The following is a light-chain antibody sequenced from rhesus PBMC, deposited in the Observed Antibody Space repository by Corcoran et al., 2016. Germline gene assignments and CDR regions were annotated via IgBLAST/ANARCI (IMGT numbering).Light chain of an antibody. Sequence: SVLTQEPALSVALGHTVRMTCQGDSLKIYYASWYQQKPGQVPVLVVYGNNYRASGIPERFSGSWSGTTSSLTITATQVEDEAEYYCNSWVISGTHLVFGGGTKLTVL. CDR1: SLKIYY. CDR2: GNN. V-gene: IGLV3-43*01. CDR3: NSWVISGTHLV. J-gene: IGLJ6*01.